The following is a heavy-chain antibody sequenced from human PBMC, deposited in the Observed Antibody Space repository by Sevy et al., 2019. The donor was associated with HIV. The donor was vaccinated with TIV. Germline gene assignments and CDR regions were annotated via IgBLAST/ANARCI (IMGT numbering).Heavy chain of an antibody. CDR2: IWFDGSNT. J-gene: IGHJ4*02. Sequence: GGSLRLSCAASGFTFSTYGMHWVRQAPGKGLEWVAVIWFDGSNTYYADSVKGRFTISRDIAKNTLHLLMNSLRVEDTAVDYRARDLEFYDYGDYGHTFMPDYWGQGTLVTVSS. CDR1: GFTFSTYG. D-gene: IGHD4-17*01. CDR3: ARDLEFYDYGDYGHTFMPDY. V-gene: IGHV3-33*01.